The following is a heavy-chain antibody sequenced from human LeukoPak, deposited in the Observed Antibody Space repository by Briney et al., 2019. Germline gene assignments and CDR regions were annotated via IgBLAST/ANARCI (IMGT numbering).Heavy chain of an antibody. J-gene: IGHJ4*02. CDR3: ASYYYDSSGFFDY. Sequence: ASVKVSCKVSGYTLTELSMHWVRQAPGKGLEWMGGFDPEDGETIYAQKFQGRVTITADKSTSTAYMELSSLRSEDTAVYYCASYYYDSSGFFDYWGQGTLVTVSS. CDR1: GYTLTELS. CDR2: FDPEDGET. V-gene: IGHV1-24*01. D-gene: IGHD3-22*01.